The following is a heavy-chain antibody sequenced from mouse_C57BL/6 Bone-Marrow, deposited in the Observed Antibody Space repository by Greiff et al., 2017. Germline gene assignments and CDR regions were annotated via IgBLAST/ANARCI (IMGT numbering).Heavy chain of an antibody. J-gene: IGHJ1*03. CDR1: GYSFTGYF. D-gene: IGHD1-1*01. CDR2: INPYNGDT. Sequence: VQLQQSGPELVKPGDSVKISCKASGYSFTGYFMNWVMQSHGKSLEWIGRINPYNGDTFYNQKFKGKATLTVDKSSSTAHMELRSRTSEDSAVYYCARDGYYGSSKGYCDVWGTGTTATVSA. V-gene: IGHV1-20*01. CDR3: ARDGYYGSSKGYCDV.